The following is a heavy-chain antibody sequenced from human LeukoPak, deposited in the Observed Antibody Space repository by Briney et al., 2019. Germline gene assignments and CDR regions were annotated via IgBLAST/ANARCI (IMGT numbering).Heavy chain of an antibody. D-gene: IGHD4-17*01. Sequence: GGSLRLSCAASGFTFSSYTMHWVRQAPGKGLEWVAVTSCDGSNKYYADSVKGRFTISRDNSKNTLFLQMNSLTTEDTAVYYCAREVGGDYVFDYWGEGTLVTVSS. CDR2: TSCDGSNK. V-gene: IGHV3-30-3*01. CDR1: GFTFSSYT. J-gene: IGHJ4*02. CDR3: AREVGGDYVFDY.